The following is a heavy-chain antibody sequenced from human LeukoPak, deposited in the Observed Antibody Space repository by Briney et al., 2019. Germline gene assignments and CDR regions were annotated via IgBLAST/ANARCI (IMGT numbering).Heavy chain of an antibody. V-gene: IGHV3-23*01. D-gene: IGHD3-9*01. CDR3: AKGDDILTGYIDY. CDR2: ISGSGDST. J-gene: IGHJ4*02. CDR1: GFTFNNYA. Sequence: GGSLRLSCAVSGFTFNNYAMTWVRQAPGKGLEWVSTISGSGDSTYNADSVKGRFTIFRDNSENTLYLQMDSLGAEDTAVYHCAKGDDILTGYIDYWGQGTLVTVSS.